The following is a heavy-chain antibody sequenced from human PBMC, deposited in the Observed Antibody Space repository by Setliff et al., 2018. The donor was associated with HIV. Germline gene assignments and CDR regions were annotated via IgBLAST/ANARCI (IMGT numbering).Heavy chain of an antibody. CDR1: GFTFSTYA. Sequence: SCAASGFTFSTYAMNWVRQAPGKGLEWVAVISNDGNLIFYADSMEGRFTISRDNSKNTVYLQVNSLRAEDTAVYYCARENYYVSGVYHLGAFDIWGQGTMVTVSS. V-gene: IGHV3-30*04. D-gene: IGHD3-22*01. J-gene: IGHJ3*02. CDR3: ARENYYVSGVYHLGAFDI. CDR2: ISNDGNLI.